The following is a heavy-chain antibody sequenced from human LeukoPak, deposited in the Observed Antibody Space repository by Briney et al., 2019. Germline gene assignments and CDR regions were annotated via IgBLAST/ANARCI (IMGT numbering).Heavy chain of an antibody. CDR2: LYSGGST. J-gene: IGHJ4*02. CDR1: GFTVSSNY. Sequence: GGSLRLSCAASGFTVSSNYMSWVRQAPGKGLEWVSVLYSGGSTYYADSVKGRFTISRDNSKNTLYLQMDSLRAEDTAVYYCARDKGSGWYEEQFDYWGQGTLVTVSS. CDR3: ARDKGSGWYEEQFDY. D-gene: IGHD6-19*01. V-gene: IGHV3-53*01.